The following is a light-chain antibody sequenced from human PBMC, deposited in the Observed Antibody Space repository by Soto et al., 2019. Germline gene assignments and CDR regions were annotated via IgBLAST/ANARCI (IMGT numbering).Light chain of an antibody. CDR1: QSVTTNY. CDR2: GAS. J-gene: IGKJ2*01. Sequence: EIVLTQSPGNLSLSPGEKASLSCRASQSVTTNYLAWYQQKPGQAPRLLIYGASNRATGIPDRFSGSGSGTDFTLSISRLEPEDFAVYYCQQYGSSPPYTFGQGTKVEIK. V-gene: IGKV3-20*01. CDR3: QQYGSSPPYT.